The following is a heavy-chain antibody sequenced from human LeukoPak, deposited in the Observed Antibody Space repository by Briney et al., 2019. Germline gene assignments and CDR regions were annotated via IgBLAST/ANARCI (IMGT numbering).Heavy chain of an antibody. Sequence: ASVKVSCKASGDTLTRYFIHWVRQAPGQGLEWMGCFDPNTGATHYAQKFRGRVTMTRDTSIDTDYMELSSLRSDDTALYYCAGYTVVRGITLSAFDIWGQGTVLTVSS. J-gene: IGHJ3*02. CDR3: AGYTVVRGITLSAFDI. D-gene: IGHD3-10*01. CDR1: GDTLTRYF. CDR2: FDPNTGAT. V-gene: IGHV1-2*02.